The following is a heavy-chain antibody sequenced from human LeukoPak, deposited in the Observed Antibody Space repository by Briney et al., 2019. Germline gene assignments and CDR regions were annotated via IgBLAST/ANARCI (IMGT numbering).Heavy chain of an antibody. CDR2: IDPSDSYT. Sequence: GASVKVSCKTSGYTFTNYGISWVRQMPGKGLEWMGRIDPSDSYTNYSPSFQGHVTISADKSISTAYLQWSSLKASDTAMYYCARGGVVATRGSYGGNDAFDIWGQGTMVTVSS. CDR1: GYTFTNYG. V-gene: IGHV5-10-1*01. CDR3: ARGGVVATRGSYGGNDAFDI. J-gene: IGHJ3*02. D-gene: IGHD5-12*01.